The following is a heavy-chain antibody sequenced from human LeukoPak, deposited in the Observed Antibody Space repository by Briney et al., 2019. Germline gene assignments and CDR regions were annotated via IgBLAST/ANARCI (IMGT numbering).Heavy chain of an antibody. D-gene: IGHD6-6*01. Sequence: ASVKVSCKASGYTFTGYYMHWVRQAPGQGLEWMGRMNPNSGNTGHAQKFQGRVTMTRNTSISTAYMELSSLRSEDTAVYYCARARSSIAAFYWGQGTLVTVSS. V-gene: IGHV1-8*02. CDR3: ARARSSIAAFY. CDR1: GYTFTGYY. J-gene: IGHJ4*02. CDR2: MNPNSGNT.